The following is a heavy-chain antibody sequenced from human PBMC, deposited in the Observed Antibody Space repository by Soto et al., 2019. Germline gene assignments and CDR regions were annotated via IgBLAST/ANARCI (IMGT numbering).Heavy chain of an antibody. Sequence: QVQLVQSGGEVKKPGASVKLSCTASGYTFTSYGISWVRQAPGQGLEWMGWISAYNGKTNYAQNVQGRVTMTTDTSTRTANMALRGLRSVETAVSYCASGGGVYYSHALDLWGQGTPVTVSS. CDR2: ISAYNGKT. J-gene: IGHJ6*02. CDR3: ASGGGVYYSHALDL. V-gene: IGHV1-18*01. CDR1: GYTFTSYG. D-gene: IGHD2-8*01.